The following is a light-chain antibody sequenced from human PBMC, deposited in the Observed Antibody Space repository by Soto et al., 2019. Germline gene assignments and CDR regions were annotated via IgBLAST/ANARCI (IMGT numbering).Light chain of an antibody. Sequence: DIQMTQSPSTLSASVGERVTITCRASQSISSWLAWYQQKPGKAPKLLIYKASSLESGVPSRFSGSGSGTEFTLTISSLQPDDFATYYCQHYNSYLYTFGQGTKLEIK. J-gene: IGKJ2*01. CDR3: QHYNSYLYT. V-gene: IGKV1-5*03. CDR2: KAS. CDR1: QSISSW.